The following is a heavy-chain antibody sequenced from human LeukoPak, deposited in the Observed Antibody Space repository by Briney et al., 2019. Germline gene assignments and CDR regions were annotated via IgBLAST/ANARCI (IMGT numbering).Heavy chain of an antibody. V-gene: IGHV3-74*01. Sequence: GGSLRLSCAASGFTFSNYWIHWVRQAPGKGLVWVSRINSDGSSTSYADSVKGRFTISRDNAKNTLYLQMNSLRAEDTAVYCCARDGYCSSTSCYYFDYWGQGTLVTVSS. CDR1: GFTFSNYW. D-gene: IGHD2-2*01. J-gene: IGHJ4*02. CDR3: ARDGYCSSTSCYYFDY. CDR2: INSDGSST.